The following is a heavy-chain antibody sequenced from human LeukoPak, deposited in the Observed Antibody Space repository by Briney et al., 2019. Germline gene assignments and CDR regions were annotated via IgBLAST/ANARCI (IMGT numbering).Heavy chain of an antibody. V-gene: IGHV1-2*02. CDR2: INPNSGGT. D-gene: IGHD6-6*01. CDR1: GYTFTGYY. Sequence: ASVKVSCKASGYTFTGYYMHWVRQAPGQGLEWMGWINPNSGGTNYAQKFQGRVTMTRDTSFSTAYMELSRLRSDDTAVYYCARGGIAARLCPDYWGQGTLVTVSS. CDR3: ARGGIAARLCPDY. J-gene: IGHJ4*02.